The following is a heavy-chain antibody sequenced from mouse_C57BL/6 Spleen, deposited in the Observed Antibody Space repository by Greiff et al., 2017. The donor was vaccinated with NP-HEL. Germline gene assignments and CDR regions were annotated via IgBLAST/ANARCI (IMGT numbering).Heavy chain of an antibody. CDR1: GYSITSGYY. J-gene: IGHJ1*03. D-gene: IGHD1-1*01. V-gene: IGHV3-6*01. Sequence: EVQRVESGPGLVKPSQSLSLTCSVTGYSITSGYYWNWIRQFPGNKLEWMGYISYDGSNNYNPSLQNRIAITRDTSKNQFFLKLNSVTTEDTATYYCSITTGSRGYFDVWGTGTTVTVSS. CDR3: SITTGSRGYFDV. CDR2: ISYDGSN.